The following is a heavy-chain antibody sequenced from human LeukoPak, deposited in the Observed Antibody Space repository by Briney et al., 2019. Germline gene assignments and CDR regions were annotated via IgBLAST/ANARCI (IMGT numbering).Heavy chain of an antibody. CDR2: FSGNSGTT. CDR3: ARVVRSSSFNRGYYYGMDV. D-gene: IGHD6-13*01. J-gene: IGHJ6*02. V-gene: IGHV3-23*01. Sequence: GGSLRLSCEVSGFTVSSYAMSWVRQAPGKGLEWVSVFSGNSGTTTYADSVKGRFTISRDNSKNTLYLQMNSLRAEDTAVYYCARVVRSSSFNRGYYYGMDVWGQGTTVTVSS. CDR1: GFTVSSYA.